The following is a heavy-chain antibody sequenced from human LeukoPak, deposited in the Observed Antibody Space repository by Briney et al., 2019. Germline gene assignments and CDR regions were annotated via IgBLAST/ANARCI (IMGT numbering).Heavy chain of an antibody. Sequence: SETLSLTCTVSGGSISSHYWSWIRQPPGKGLEWIGYIYYSGSTNYNPSLKSRVTISVDTSKNQFSLKLSSVTAADTAVYYCARAAAHYWFDPWGQGTMVTVSS. V-gene: IGHV4-59*11. CDR3: ARAAAHYWFDP. CDR2: IYYSGST. J-gene: IGHJ5*02. CDR1: GGSISSHY.